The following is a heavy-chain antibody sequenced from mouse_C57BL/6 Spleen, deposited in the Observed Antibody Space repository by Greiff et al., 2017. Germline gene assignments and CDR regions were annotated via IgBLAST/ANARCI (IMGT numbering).Heavy chain of an antibody. V-gene: IGHV1-50*01. CDR3: ARREKIESYPYDYAMDY. D-gene: IGHD2-12*01. CDR1: GYTFTSYW. J-gene: IGHJ4*01. CDR2: IDPSDSYT. Sequence: QVQLQQPGAELVKPGASVKLSCKASGYTFTSYWMQWVNQRPGQGLEWIGEIDPSDSYTNYNQKFKGKATLTVDTTSSTAYKQLSSLTSEDSAVYYCARREKIESYPYDYAMDYWGQGTSVTVSS.